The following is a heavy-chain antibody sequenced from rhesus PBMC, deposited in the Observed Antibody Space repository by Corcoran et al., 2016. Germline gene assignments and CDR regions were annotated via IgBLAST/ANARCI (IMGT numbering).Heavy chain of an antibody. CDR2: ISGSGGSH. J-gene: IGHJ4*01. CDR3: ARGDSGTWIPFDY. V-gene: IGHV4-173*01. Sequence: QLQLQESGPGLVKPSETLSLTCAVSGGSISSNYWSWIRQPPGKELEGIGRISGSGGSHDYNPSLRSRCTISTDTSKNQFSLKLSSVTAADTAVYYCARGDSGTWIPFDYWGQGVLVTVSS. D-gene: IGHD6-25*01. CDR1: GGSISSNY.